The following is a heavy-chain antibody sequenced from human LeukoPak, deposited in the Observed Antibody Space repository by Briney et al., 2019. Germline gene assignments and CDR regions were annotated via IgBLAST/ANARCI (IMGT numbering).Heavy chain of an antibody. CDR3: ARNIYYDSSGYYAYGY. CDR1: GFTFSSYS. CDR2: ISSGSSYI. V-gene: IGHV3-21*01. D-gene: IGHD3-22*01. J-gene: IGHJ4*02. Sequence: GGSLRLSCAASGFTFSSYSMNWVRQAPGKGLEWVSSISSGSSYIYYADSVKGRFTISRDNAKNSLYLQMNSLRAEDTAVYYCARNIYYDSSGYYAYGYWGQGTLVTVSS.